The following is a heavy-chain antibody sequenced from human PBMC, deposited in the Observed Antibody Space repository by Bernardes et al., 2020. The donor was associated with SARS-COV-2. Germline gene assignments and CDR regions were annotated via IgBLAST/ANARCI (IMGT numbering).Heavy chain of an antibody. Sequence: ASVKVSCKASGYTFTDYYMSWVRQAPGQGLEWMGWINPNSGGTNYVQKFQGRVTMTCDTSISTAYMDLSRLRSDDTAVYYCARVGSGTYPPDFDYWGQGTLVTVSS. V-gene: IGHV1-2*02. CDR1: GYTFTDYY. J-gene: IGHJ4*02. D-gene: IGHD3-3*01. CDR2: INPNSGGT. CDR3: ARVGSGTYPPDFDY.